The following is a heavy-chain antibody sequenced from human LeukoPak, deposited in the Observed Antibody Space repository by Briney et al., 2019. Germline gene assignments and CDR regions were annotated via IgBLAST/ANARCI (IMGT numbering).Heavy chain of an antibody. CDR1: GYTFTSYD. Sequence: ASVKVSCKASGYTFTSYDINWVRQATGQGLEWMGWMNPNSGNTGYAQKFQGRVTMTRNTSISTAYMELSGLRSEDTAVYYCARAIYDSSGYYAFDIWGQGTMVTVSS. D-gene: IGHD3-22*01. CDR3: ARAIYDSSGYYAFDI. J-gene: IGHJ3*02. V-gene: IGHV1-8*01. CDR2: MNPNSGNT.